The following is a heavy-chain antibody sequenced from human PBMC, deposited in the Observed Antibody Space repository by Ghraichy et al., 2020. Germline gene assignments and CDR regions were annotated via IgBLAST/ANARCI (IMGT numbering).Heavy chain of an antibody. CDR3: ARGRYRSGYSGYDFDY. CDR1: GFTFSSHS. J-gene: IGHJ4*02. Sequence: GGSLRLSCAASGFTFSSHSMTWVRQAPGKGLEWVSSISSTSYYIYYADSLKGRFTISRDNAKNSLYLQMNTLRAEDTALYYCARGRYRSGYSGYDFDYWGRGALVTVSS. D-gene: IGHD5-12*01. CDR2: ISSTSYYI. V-gene: IGHV3-21*01.